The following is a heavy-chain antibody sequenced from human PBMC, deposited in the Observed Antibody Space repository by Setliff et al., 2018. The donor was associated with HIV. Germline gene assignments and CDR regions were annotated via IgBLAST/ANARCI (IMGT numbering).Heavy chain of an antibody. CDR2: MNQSGTT. D-gene: IGHD6-13*01. V-gene: IGHV4-34*01. Sequence: PSETLSLTCSVYGTSFSDHYWSWVRQTPGKGLEWIGEMNQSGTTNYNPSLKSRVTMSIDTSKNQFSLKLSSVTAADTAVYFCARGRGSSSSWPIDYWGQGTLVTVSS. CDR3: ARGRGSSSSWPIDY. CDR1: GTSFSDHY. J-gene: IGHJ4*02.